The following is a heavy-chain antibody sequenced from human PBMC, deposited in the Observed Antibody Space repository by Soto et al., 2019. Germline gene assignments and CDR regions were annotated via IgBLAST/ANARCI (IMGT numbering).Heavy chain of an antibody. CDR3: AGGVSTVTKNY. CDR2: INHSGST. CDR1: GGSFSGYY. J-gene: IGHJ4*02. V-gene: IGHV4-34*01. D-gene: IGHD4-17*01. Sequence: QVQLQQWGAGLLKPSETLSLTCAVYGGSFSGYYWSWIRQPPGKGLEWIGEINHSGSTNYNPSLKSRVTISVDTSKNQCSLKLSSVTAADTAVYYCAGGVSTVTKNYWGQGTLVTVSS.